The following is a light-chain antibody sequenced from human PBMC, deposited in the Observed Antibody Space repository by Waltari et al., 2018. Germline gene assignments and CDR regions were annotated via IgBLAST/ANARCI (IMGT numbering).Light chain of an antibody. V-gene: IGKV3-11*01. CDR1: QNVNRN. Sequence: EILLTQSPVTLSLSPGERATLSCRARQNVNRNLAWYQHKPGQAPRLLIYDAAIRATGIPPRFSGSGSGTDFTLTISSLEPEDFAVYFCQQRDNWPPFTFGGGTKVEIK. J-gene: IGKJ4*01. CDR3: QQRDNWPPFT. CDR2: DAA.